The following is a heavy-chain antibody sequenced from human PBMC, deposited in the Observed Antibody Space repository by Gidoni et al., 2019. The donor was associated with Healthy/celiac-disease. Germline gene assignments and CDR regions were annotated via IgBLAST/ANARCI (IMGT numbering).Heavy chain of an antibody. CDR2: IYYSGST. D-gene: IGHD4-4*01. CDR1: GGSISSYY. Sequence: QVQLQESGPGLVKPSETLSLTCTVAGGSISSYYWSWIRQPPGKGLEWIGYIYYSGSTNYNPSLKSRVTISVDTSKNQFSLKLSSVTAADTAVYYCAAVTRTTVGSGWFDPWGQGTLVTVSS. CDR3: AAVTRTTVGSGWFDP. V-gene: IGHV4-59*01. J-gene: IGHJ5*02.